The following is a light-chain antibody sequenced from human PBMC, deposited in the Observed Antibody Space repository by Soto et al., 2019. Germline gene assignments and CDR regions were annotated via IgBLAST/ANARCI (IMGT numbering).Light chain of an antibody. J-gene: IGLJ2*01. V-gene: IGLV2-23*01. CDR1: SSDVGNYNL. CDR2: EDT. CDR3: CSYAGSSTMT. Sequence: QSALSQPASVSGSRGQSITISCTGTSSDVGNYNLVSWYQQYPGKAPKLMIFEDTKRPSGVSHRFSGSKSGNAASLTIAGLQPEDAADYYWCSYAGSSTMTFGGGTKVTVL.